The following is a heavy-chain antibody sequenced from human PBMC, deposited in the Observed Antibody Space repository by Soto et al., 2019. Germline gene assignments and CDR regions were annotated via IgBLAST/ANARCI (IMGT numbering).Heavy chain of an antibody. CDR2: IYYSGST. Sequence: PSETLSLTCTVSGGSISSGGYYWSWIRQHPGKGLEWIGYIYYSGSTYYNPSLKSRVTISVDTSKNQFSLKLSSVTAADTAVYYCATKPKMAAGFDPWGQGTLVTVSS. CDR3: ATKPKMAAGFDP. J-gene: IGHJ5*02. V-gene: IGHV4-31*03. CDR1: GGSISSGGYY. D-gene: IGHD6-13*01.